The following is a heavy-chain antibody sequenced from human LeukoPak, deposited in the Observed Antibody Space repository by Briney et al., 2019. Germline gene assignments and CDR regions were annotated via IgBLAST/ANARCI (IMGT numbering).Heavy chain of an antibody. Sequence: GGSLRLSCAASGFTFSTYTMNWVRQAPGKGLEWVSSIDTSSTYIFYADSVRGRFTISRDNAKNSLYLQMNSLRAEDTAVCYCVRDSRTLPFDWLLGVNYFDYWGQGTLVTVSS. D-gene: IGHD3-9*01. V-gene: IGHV3-21*01. J-gene: IGHJ4*02. CDR3: VRDSRTLPFDWLLGVNYFDY. CDR1: GFTFSTYT. CDR2: IDTSSTYI.